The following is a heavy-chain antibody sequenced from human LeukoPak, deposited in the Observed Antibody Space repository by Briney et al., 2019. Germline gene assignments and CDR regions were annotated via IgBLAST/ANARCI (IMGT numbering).Heavy chain of an antibody. D-gene: IGHD3-16*01. CDR2: IKQDGSEQ. Sequence: GGSLRLSCAASGFTFSTYWMTWVRQAPGKGLEWVANIKQDGSEQNYVDSVKRRFTISRDNAKNSLYLQMNSLRAEDTAVYYCARDGGAAYFDYWGQGTLVTVSS. J-gene: IGHJ4*02. CDR1: GFTFSTYW. V-gene: IGHV3-7*04. CDR3: ARDGGAAYFDY.